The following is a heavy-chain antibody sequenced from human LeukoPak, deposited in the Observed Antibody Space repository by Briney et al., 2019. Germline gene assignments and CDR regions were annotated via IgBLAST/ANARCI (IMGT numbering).Heavy chain of an antibody. J-gene: IGHJ6*02. CDR1: VGSFSGFS. Sequence: PSETLSLTCAVYVGSFSGFSWTWIRQPPGKGLEWIGEINDSGSTNYNPSLKSRVTISVDTSKNQFSLKLTSVTAADTAVYYCARGTGKAGFGDNYYGMDVWGQGTTVTVSS. CDR2: INDSGST. CDR3: ARGTGKAGFGDNYYGMDV. D-gene: IGHD3-16*01. V-gene: IGHV4-34*01.